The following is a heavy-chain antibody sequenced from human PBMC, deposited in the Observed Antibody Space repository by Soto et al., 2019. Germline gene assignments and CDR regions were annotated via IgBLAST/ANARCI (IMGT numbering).Heavy chain of an antibody. Sequence: SETLSLTCTVSGGSVTSDEDYWTWIRQSPGKGLQWIGYISNSGSTGYNPSLKTRLSMSVDRSKNQFTLRLTSVTAADTAVYFCATESGSTYGYFDHWGQGTQVTVSS. J-gene: IGHJ4*02. CDR1: GGSVTSDEDY. CDR2: ISNSGST. V-gene: IGHV4-30-4*01. CDR3: ATESGSTYGYFDH. D-gene: IGHD5-18*01.